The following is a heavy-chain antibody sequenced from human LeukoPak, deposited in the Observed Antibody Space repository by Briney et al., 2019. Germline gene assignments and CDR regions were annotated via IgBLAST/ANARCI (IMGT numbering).Heavy chain of an antibody. CDR3: AKSTPTYYDFWSGYHLDV. Sequence: GGSLRLSCAASGFTFSSYAMSWVRQAPGKGLEWVSAISGSGGSTYYADSVKGRFTISRDNSKNTPYLQMNSLRAEDTAVYYCAKSTPTYYDFWSGYHLDVWGQGTTVTVSS. CDR2: ISGSGGST. V-gene: IGHV3-23*01. J-gene: IGHJ6*02. D-gene: IGHD3-3*01. CDR1: GFTFSSYA.